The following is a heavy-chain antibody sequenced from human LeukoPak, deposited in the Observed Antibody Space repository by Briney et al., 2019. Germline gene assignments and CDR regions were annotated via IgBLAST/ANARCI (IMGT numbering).Heavy chain of an antibody. CDR1: GFTFDDYA. J-gene: IGHJ4*02. CDR3: ARVKGSGYRNSIDY. D-gene: IGHD3-3*01. CDR2: INWNGGST. Sequence: PGGSLRLSCAASGFTFDDYAMNWVRQAPGKGLEWVSGINWNGGSTYYRDSVKGPFTISRDNAKNSLYLKMNSLRAEDTALYYCARVKGSGYRNSIDYWGQGTLVTVSS. V-gene: IGHV3-20*04.